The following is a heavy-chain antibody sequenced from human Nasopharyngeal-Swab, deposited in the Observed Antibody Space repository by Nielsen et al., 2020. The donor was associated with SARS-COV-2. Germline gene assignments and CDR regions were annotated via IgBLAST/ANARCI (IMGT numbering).Heavy chain of an antibody. CDR3: ARGDMLYYGSGTY. D-gene: IGHD3-10*01. J-gene: IGHJ4*02. CDR1: GGSISSGDYY. V-gene: IGHV4-30-4*01. CDR2: IYFGGST. Sequence: SETLSLTCTVSGGSISSGDYYWRWIRQPPGKGLEWIGYIYFGGSTNYNASLKSRVTISEDTSKNQFSLKLTSVTAADTAVYYCARGDMLYYGSGTYWGQGTLVTVSS.